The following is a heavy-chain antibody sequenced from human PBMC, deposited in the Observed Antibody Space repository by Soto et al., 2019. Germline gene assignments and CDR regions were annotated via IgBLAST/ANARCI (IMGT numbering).Heavy chain of an antibody. Sequence: PGGSLRLSCAASGFTFSSYSMNWVRQAPGKGLEWVSSISSSSSYIYYADSVKGRFTISRDNAKNSLYLQMNSLRAEDTAVYYCASSCSSTSCDYYYGMDVWGQGTTGT. J-gene: IGHJ6*02. CDR2: ISSSSSYI. CDR1: GFTFSSYS. V-gene: IGHV3-21*01. CDR3: ASSCSSTSCDYYYGMDV. D-gene: IGHD2-2*01.